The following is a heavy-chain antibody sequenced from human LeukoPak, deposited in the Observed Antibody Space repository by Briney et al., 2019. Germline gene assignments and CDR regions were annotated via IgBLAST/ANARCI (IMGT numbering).Heavy chain of an antibody. CDR3: AINKAAKSLDY. V-gene: IGHV1-8*01. Sequence: ASVKVSCKASGYTFTSYDINWVRQATEQGLEWMGWMNPNSGNTGYAQKFQGRVTMTRNTSISTGYMELSRLRFDDTAVYYCAINKAAKSLDYWGQGTLVTVSS. CDR2: MNPNSGNT. CDR1: GYTFTSYD. D-gene: IGHD6-25*01. J-gene: IGHJ4*02.